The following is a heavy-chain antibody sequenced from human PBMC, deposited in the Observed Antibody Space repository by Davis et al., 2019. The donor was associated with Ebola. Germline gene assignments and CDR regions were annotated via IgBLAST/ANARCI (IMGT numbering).Heavy chain of an antibody. CDR3: AALRSPWLAYYYYGMDV. D-gene: IGHD6-19*01. Sequence: GESLKISCAASGFTFSSYSMNWVRQAPGKGLEWVAVISYDGSNKYYADSVKGRFTISRDNSKNTLYLQMNSLRAEDTAVYYCAALRSPWLAYYYYGMDVWGQGTTVTVSS. J-gene: IGHJ6*02. CDR1: GFTFSSYS. CDR2: ISYDGSNK. V-gene: IGHV3-30*03.